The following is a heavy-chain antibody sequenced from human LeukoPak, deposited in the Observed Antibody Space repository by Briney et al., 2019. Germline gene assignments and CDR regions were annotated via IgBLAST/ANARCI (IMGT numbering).Heavy chain of an antibody. Sequence: SETLSLTCTVSGGSISSYYWSWIRQPPGKGLEWIGYIYYSGSTNYNPSLKSRVTISVDTSKNQSSLKLSSVTAADTAEYYCAREVVGSKVFDYWGQGTLVTVSS. V-gene: IGHV4-59*01. CDR1: GGSISSYY. D-gene: IGHD1-26*01. CDR3: AREVVGSKVFDY. CDR2: IYYSGST. J-gene: IGHJ4*02.